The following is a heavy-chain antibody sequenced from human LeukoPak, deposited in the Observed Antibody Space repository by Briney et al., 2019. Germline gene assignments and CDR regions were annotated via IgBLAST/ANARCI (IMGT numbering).Heavy chain of an antibody. CDR2: MNPNGGNT. CDR1: GYTFTSYD. V-gene: IGHV1-8*01. CDR3: ARVPHYDYVWGSYHYYYYGMDV. D-gene: IGHD3-16*02. Sequence: ASVKVSCKASGYTFTSYDINWVRQATGQGLEWMGWMNPNGGNTGYAQKFQGRVTMTRNTSISTAYMELSSLRSEDTAVYYCARVPHYDYVWGSYHYYYYGMDVWGQGTTVTVSS. J-gene: IGHJ6*02.